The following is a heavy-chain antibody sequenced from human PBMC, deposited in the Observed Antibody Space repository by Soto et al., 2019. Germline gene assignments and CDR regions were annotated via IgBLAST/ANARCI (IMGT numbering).Heavy chain of an antibody. V-gene: IGHV3-23*01. D-gene: IGHD3-22*01. CDR1: GFTFSSYA. CDR2: ITGSDGST. CDR3: ARDGDDSLPPDSFDY. Sequence: EVQLLESGGGLVQPGGSLRLSCAASGFTFSSYAMTWVRQAPERGLEWVSSITGSDGSTKYADSVKGRFTISRDNSKNTLYLQMNSLRAEDTAVYYCARDGDDSLPPDSFDYWGQGTLVTVSS. J-gene: IGHJ4*02.